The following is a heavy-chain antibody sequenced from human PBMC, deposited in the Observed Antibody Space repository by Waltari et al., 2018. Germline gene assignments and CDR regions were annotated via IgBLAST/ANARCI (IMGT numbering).Heavy chain of an antibody. D-gene: IGHD2-2*02. CDR1: GVPFSTFG. CDR2: IWFDGSEK. CDR3: AKDAFGNTYLDF. J-gene: IGHJ4*02. V-gene: IGHV3-30*02. Sequence: QVNLVASGGGVVLPGGYLRLPCATSGVPFSTFGMHWVRQAPGKGLEWVALIWFDGSEKVYADSVRGRFTISRDNSARTLYLDMDSLRLDDTAMYYCAKDAFGNTYLDFWGQGTLVTVSS.